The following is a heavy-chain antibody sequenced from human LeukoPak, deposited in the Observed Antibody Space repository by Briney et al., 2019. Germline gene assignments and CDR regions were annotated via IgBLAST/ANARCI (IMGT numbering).Heavy chain of an antibody. CDR1: GGTFISYA. J-gene: IGHJ6*04. CDR2: IFPRFGTA. CDR3: AREVVDGGYGMDV. V-gene: IGHV1-69*13. Sequence: GAAVTVSFMASGGTFISYAISWVRQPPGQGGEGMGRIFPRFGTANFSQKFQGGRAITAEGSSSTAYMELSSLRSEDTAVYYCAREVVDGGYGMDVWGKATTVTVSS. D-gene: IGHD2-21*01.